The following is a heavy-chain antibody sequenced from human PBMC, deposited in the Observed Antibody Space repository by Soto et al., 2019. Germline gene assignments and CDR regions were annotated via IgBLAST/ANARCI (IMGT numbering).Heavy chain of an antibody. V-gene: IGHV3-30*18. CDR1: GFTFSSYG. J-gene: IGHJ6*02. Sequence: QVQLVESGGGVVQPGRSLRLSCAASGFTFSSYGMHWVRQAPGKGLEWVAVISYDGSNKYYADSVKGRFTISRDNSKNTLYLQMKSLRAEDTAAYYCAKDREDSSGYYYPLDYYGMDVWGQGTTVTVSS. CDR2: ISYDGSNK. CDR3: AKDREDSSGYYYPLDYYGMDV. D-gene: IGHD3-22*01.